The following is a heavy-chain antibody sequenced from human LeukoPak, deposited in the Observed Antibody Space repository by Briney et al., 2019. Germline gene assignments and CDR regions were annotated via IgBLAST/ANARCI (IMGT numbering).Heavy chain of an antibody. D-gene: IGHD3-22*01. CDR2: INPNSGGT. CDR3: ARVSTEHYYEDV. V-gene: IGHV1-2*02. Sequence: ASVKVSCKASGYTFTGYYMHWVRQAPGQGLEWMGWINPNSGGTNYAQKFQGRVTMTRDTSISTAYMELSRLRSDDTAVYYCARVSTEHYYEDVWGKGTTVTISS. CDR1: GYTFTGYY. J-gene: IGHJ6*04.